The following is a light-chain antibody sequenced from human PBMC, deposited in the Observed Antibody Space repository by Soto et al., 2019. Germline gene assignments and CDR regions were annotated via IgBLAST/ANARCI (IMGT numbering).Light chain of an antibody. CDR3: LQDYNYPWT. V-gene: IGKV1-6*01. Sequence: AIQMTQSPSSLSASVGDRVTITCRASQGIRNDLGWYQQKPGKPPKLLIYAASRLQSGVTSRFSGSGSGTDFTLTISSLQPEDFATYYCLQDYNYPWTFGPGTKVEIK. J-gene: IGKJ1*01. CDR1: QGIRND. CDR2: AAS.